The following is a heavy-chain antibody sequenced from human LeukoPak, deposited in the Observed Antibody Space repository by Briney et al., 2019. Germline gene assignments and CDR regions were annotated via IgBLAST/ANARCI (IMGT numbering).Heavy chain of an antibody. D-gene: IGHD3-3*01. CDR1: GFTFSSYT. J-gene: IGHJ3*02. V-gene: IGHV3-23*01. CDR3: AKDLFGIRTPDAFDI. Sequence: PGGSLRLSCAASGFTFSSYTMSWVRQAPGKGLEWVSAISGSGGSTYYADSVKGRFTISRDNSKNTLYLQMNSLRAEDTAVYYCAKDLFGIRTPDAFDIWGQGTMVTVSS. CDR2: ISGSGGST.